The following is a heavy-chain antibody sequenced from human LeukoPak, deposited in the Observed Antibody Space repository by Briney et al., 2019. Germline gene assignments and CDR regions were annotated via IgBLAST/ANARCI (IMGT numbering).Heavy chain of an antibody. Sequence: ASVKVSCKASGYTFTTYPINWVRQAPGQGLEWMGWIDTNTGSPTYAQGLTGRFVFSLDTSVSTAFLQINSLKAEDAALYFCARGIDTTGYFNYWGQGTLVTVSS. CDR2: IDTNTGSP. J-gene: IGHJ4*02. CDR3: ARGIDTTGYFNY. V-gene: IGHV7-4-1*02. CDR1: GYTFTTYP. D-gene: IGHD3-22*01.